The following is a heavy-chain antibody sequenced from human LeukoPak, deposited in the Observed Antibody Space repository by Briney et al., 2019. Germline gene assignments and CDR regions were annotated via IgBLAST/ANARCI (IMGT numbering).Heavy chain of an antibody. CDR1: EFTFSVSV. Sequence: PEGPLRLSCAASEFTFSVSVMHWLRQAPGKGLEYVSVICSNGCSTSYAHSVKGSFTISRDTSKNTLYLQMGSLRAEDMAVYYCARDLSGGGLEYWGQGTLVTVSS. CDR2: ICSNGCST. CDR3: ARDLSGGGLEY. V-gene: IGHV3-64*01. J-gene: IGHJ4*02. D-gene: IGHD3-10*01.